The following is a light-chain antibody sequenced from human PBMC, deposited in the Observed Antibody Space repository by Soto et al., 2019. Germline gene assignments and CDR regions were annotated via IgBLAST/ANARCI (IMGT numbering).Light chain of an antibody. V-gene: IGKV3-20*01. CDR3: PQYGSSPFT. J-gene: IGKJ3*01. CDR1: LRVSSSY. CDR2: CES. Sequence: EIVLTQSPGTQSLSPGERATLSCSASLRVSSSYLAWYQQKPGQAHRLRIHCESTRATSIPERFIGSGSGTDFTLNISRLEPEDFTESYCPQYGSSPFTFGPGTKVDIK.